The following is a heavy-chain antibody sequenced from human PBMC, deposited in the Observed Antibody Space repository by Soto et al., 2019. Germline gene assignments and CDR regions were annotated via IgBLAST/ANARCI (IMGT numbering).Heavy chain of an antibody. Sequence: QVQLQESGPGLVNPSETLSLTCTVAGDSISSYYWSWIRQPAGKGLEWIGRIYISGSTEYNPSLKRRVSMSVDRSKNQFSLKLTSVTAADTAVYYCVSDCSGGGCYSDYGMDVWCQGTTVSVSS. V-gene: IGHV4-4*07. CDR3: VSDCSGGGCYSDYGMDV. J-gene: IGHJ6*02. D-gene: IGHD2-15*01. CDR2: IYISGST. CDR1: GDSISSYY.